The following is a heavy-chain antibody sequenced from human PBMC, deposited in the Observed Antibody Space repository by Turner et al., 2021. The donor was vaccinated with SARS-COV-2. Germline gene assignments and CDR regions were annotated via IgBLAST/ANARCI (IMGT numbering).Heavy chain of an antibody. CDR1: GYTFTGYY. CDR2: INPNSGGT. V-gene: IGHV1-2*07. CDR3: ARVSSLSYYFDY. D-gene: IGHD6-6*01. Sequence: QVQLEQSGAEVKKPGASVKVSCKASGYTFTGYYMYWVRQAPGQGLEWMGWINPNSGGTNCAHKFQGRVTMTRDTSISTAYMELSRLRSDDTAVYYCARVSSLSYYFDYWGQGTLVTVSS. J-gene: IGHJ4*02.